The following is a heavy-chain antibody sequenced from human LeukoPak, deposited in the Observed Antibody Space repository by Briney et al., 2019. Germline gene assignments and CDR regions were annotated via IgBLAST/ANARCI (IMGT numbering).Heavy chain of an antibody. J-gene: IGHJ4*02. CDR1: GGSISSHY. CDR2: IYYSGST. V-gene: IGHV4-59*11. CDR3: ARDRGYSYGYFDY. Sequence: SETLSLTCTVSGGSISSHYWSWIRQPPGKGGEWVGYIYYSGSTNYNPSLKSRVTISVDTSKNQFSLKLSSVTAADTAVYYCARDRGYSYGYFDYWGQGTLVTVSS. D-gene: IGHD5-18*01.